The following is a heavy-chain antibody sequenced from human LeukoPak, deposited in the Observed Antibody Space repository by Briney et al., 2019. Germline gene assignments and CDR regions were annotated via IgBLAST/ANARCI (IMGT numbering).Heavy chain of an antibody. CDR3: AAWGLGLRAAGSYYFDY. CDR2: INPNSGGT. J-gene: IGHJ4*02. Sequence: GASVKVSCKASGYTFTGYYMHWVRQAPGQGLEWMGWINPNSGGTNYAQKFQGRVTMTRDTSISTAYMELSRLRSDDTAVYYCAAWGLGLRAAGSYYFDYWGQGTLVTVSS. CDR1: GYTFTGYY. D-gene: IGHD6-25*01. V-gene: IGHV1-2*02.